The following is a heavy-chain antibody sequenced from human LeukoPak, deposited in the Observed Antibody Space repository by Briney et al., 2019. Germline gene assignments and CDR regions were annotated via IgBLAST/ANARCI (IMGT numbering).Heavy chain of an antibody. D-gene: IGHD3-22*01. Sequence: GGSLRLSCAASGFTVSSNYMSWVRQAPGKGLEWVSVIYSGGSTNYADSVKGRCTISRDISKNTLYLQMNSLRAEDTAVYYCARVDDSSGYYGSWGQGTLVTVSS. V-gene: IGHV3-66*01. J-gene: IGHJ4*02. CDR1: GFTVSSNY. CDR3: ARVDDSSGYYGS. CDR2: IYSGGST.